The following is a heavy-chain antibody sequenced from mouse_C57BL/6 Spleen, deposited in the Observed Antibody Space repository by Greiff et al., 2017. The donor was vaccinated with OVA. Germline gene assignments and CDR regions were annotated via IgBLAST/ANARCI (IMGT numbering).Heavy chain of an antibody. J-gene: IGHJ1*03. D-gene: IGHD2-2*01. Sequence: QVQLQQSGAELVRPGASVTLSCKASGYTFTDYEMHWVKQTPVHGLEWIGAIDPETGGTAYNQKFKGKAILTADKSSSTAYMELRSLTSADSAVYYCTRSDGYDDWYFDVWGTGTTVTVSS. CDR2: IDPETGGT. CDR1: GYTFTDYE. V-gene: IGHV1-15*01. CDR3: TRSDGYDDWYFDV.